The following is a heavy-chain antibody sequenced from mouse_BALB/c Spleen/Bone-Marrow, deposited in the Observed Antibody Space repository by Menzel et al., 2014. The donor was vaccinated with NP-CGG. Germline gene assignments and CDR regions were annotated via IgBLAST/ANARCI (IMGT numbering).Heavy chain of an antibody. Sequence: EVMLGESGGGLVKPGGSLKLSCAASGFAFSSYDMSWVRQTPEKRLEWVAYISSGGGSTYYPDTVKGRFTISRDNAKNTLYLQMSSLKSEDTAMYYCARDRGKNRAPFAYWGQGTLVTVSA. V-gene: IGHV5-12-1*01. CDR2: ISSGGGST. J-gene: IGHJ3*01. CDR1: GFAFSSYD. CDR3: ARDRGKNRAPFAY. D-gene: IGHD2-14*01.